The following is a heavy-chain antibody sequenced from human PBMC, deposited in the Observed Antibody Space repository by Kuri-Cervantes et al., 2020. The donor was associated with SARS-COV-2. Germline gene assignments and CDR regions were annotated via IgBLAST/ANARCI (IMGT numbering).Heavy chain of an antibody. Sequence: GESLKISCTASGFIFSDYYMTWIRQAPGKGLEWVSNIRPSGTTKYYADSVKGRFTISRDNAKNSLYLQMSSLRAEDTAVYYCARDLRLLKCLDYWGQGTLVTVSS. CDR3: ARDLRLLKCLDY. D-gene: IGHD2-15*01. CDR2: IRPSGTTK. J-gene: IGHJ4*02. CDR1: GFIFSDYY. V-gene: IGHV3-11*04.